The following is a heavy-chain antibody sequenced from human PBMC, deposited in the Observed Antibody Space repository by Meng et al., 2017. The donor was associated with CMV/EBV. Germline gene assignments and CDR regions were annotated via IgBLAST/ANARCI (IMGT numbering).Heavy chain of an antibody. J-gene: IGHJ4*02. CDR1: GVSISSTGNY. V-gene: IGHV4-31*03. D-gene: IGHD1-26*01. CDR2: IYYSGTT. Sequence: CSGSGVSISSTGNYWSWFRQQAGKGLEWIGDIYYSGTTYYSPSLKSRVTISIDTSKNQFSLKLSSVTAADTAVYYCGRLMGATTADFWGQGTLVTVSS. CDR3: GRLMGATTADF.